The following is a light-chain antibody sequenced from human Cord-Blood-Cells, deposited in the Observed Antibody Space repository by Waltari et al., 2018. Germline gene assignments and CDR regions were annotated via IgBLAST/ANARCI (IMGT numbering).Light chain of an antibody. CDR1: SSDVGGYNY. CDR2: DVS. CDR3: CSYAGSDTVV. V-gene: IGLV2-11*01. J-gene: IGLJ2*01. Sequence: QSALTQPRSVSGSPGQSVTISCTGTSSDVGGYNYVSWYQQHPGKAPKLMIYDVSKRPSGVPDRFSGSKSGNTASLTISGLQAEDEADYCCCSYAGSDTVVFGGGTKVTVL.